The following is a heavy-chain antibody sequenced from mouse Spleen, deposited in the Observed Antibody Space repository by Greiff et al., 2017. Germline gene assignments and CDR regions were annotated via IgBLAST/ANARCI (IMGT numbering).Heavy chain of an antibody. CDR1: GYTFTSYW. CDR3: ARYNYYGSSPFDY. Sequence: QVQLKQPGAELVMPGASVKLSCKASGYTFTSYWMHWVKQRPGQGLEWIGEIDPSDSYTNYNQKFKGKATLTVDKSSSTAYMQLSSLTSEDSAVYYCARYNYYGSSPFDYWGQGTTLTVSS. D-gene: IGHD1-1*01. V-gene: IGHV1-69*01. CDR2: IDPSDSYT. J-gene: IGHJ2*01.